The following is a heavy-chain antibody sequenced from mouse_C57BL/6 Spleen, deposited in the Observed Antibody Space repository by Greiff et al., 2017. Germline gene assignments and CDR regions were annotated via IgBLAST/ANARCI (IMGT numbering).Heavy chain of an antibody. CDR3: AKNDYDYYAMDY. D-gene: IGHD2-4*01. Sequence: VQLQESGPGLVQPSQSLSITCTVSGFSLTSYGVHWVRQSPGKGLEWLGVIWRGGSTDYNAAFMSRLSITKDNSKSQVFFKMNSLQADDTAIYYCAKNDYDYYAMDYWGQGTSVTVSS. CDR1: GFSLTSYG. CDR2: IWRGGST. V-gene: IGHV2-5*01. J-gene: IGHJ4*01.